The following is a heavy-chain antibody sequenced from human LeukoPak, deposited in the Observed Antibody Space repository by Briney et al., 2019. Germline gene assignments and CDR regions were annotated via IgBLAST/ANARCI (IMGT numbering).Heavy chain of an antibody. V-gene: IGHV3-33*06. Sequence: GGSLRLSCAASGFTFSTYGMHWVRQAPGKGLEWVAVIWFDGSNKFYADSVKGRFTISRDNSKNTLYLQMNSLRVEDTAMYYCAKDIGGRILPEAWGQGTLVTVST. CDR3: AKDIGGRILPEA. D-gene: IGHD1-26*01. J-gene: IGHJ5*02. CDR1: GFTFSTYG. CDR2: IWFDGSNK.